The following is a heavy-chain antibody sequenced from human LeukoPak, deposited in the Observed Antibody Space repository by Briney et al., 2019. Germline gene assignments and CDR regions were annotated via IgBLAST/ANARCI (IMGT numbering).Heavy chain of an antibody. CDR1: GFTFSSYA. CDR3: AKSLTASKYYFDY. J-gene: IGHJ4*02. Sequence: GGSLRLSCAASGFTFSSYAMSWVRQAPGTGLEWVSAISGSGGSTYYADSVKGRFTISRDNSKNTLYLQMNSLRAEDTAVYYCAKSLTASKYYFDYWGQGTLVTVSS. CDR2: ISGSGGST. V-gene: IGHV3-23*01.